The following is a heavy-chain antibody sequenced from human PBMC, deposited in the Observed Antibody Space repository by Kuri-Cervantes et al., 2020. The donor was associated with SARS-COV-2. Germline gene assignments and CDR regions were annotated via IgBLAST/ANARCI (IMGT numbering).Heavy chain of an antibody. CDR3: ARGITGTRFDP. J-gene: IGHJ5*02. CDR1: GFTFSDYY. V-gene: IGHV3-11*01. Sequence: GESLKISCAASGFTFSDYYMSWIRQAPGKGLEWVSYISSSGSTIYYADSVKGRFTISRDNAKNSLYLQMNSLRAEDTAVYYCARGITGTRFDPWGQGTLVTVSS. D-gene: IGHD1-7*01. CDR2: ISSSGSTI.